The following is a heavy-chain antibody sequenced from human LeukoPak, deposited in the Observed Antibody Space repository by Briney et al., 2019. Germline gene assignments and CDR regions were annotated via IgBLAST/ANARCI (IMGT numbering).Heavy chain of an antibody. Sequence: PSETLSLTCTVSGGSISSYYWSWIRQPPGEGLEWIGYIYYSGSTNYNPSLKSRVTISVDTSKNQFSLKLSSVTAADTAVYYCARTGIAARRLDYYYYMDVWGKGTTVTVSS. J-gene: IGHJ6*03. CDR3: ARTGIAARRLDYYYYMDV. CDR1: GGSISSYY. V-gene: IGHV4-59*01. D-gene: IGHD6-6*01. CDR2: IYYSGST.